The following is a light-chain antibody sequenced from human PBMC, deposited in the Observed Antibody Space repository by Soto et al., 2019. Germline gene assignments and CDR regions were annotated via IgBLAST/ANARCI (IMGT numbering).Light chain of an antibody. CDR2: AAS. V-gene: IGKV1-17*01. J-gene: IGKJ1*01. CDR1: QGIRND. CDR3: LQHSTYPLT. Sequence: DIQMTQFPSSLSSSVGDRVTITCRASQGIRNDLAWYQQKPGKAPKRVIYAASSLQSGVPSRFSGSGSGTEFTLAISSLQPEDFATFYCLQHSTYPLTVGQGTMVEIK.